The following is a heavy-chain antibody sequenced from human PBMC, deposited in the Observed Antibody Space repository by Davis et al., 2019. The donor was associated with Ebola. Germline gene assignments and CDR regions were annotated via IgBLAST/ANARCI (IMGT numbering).Heavy chain of an antibody. CDR2: ISGSGGST. J-gene: IGHJ4*02. CDR1: GFTFSSYA. V-gene: IGHV3-23*01. Sequence: GGSLRLSCAASGFTFSSYAMSWVRQAPGKGLEWVSAISGSGGSTYYEDSVKGRFTISRDNSKNTLYLQMNSLRAEDTAVYYCAKDTGYYDFWSGYLPLPSRWGQGTLVTVSS. D-gene: IGHD3-3*01. CDR3: AKDTGYYDFWSGYLPLPSR.